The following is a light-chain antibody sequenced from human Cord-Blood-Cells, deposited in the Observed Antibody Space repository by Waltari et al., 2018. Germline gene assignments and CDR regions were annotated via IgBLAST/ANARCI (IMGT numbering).Light chain of an antibody. CDR3: CSYAGSSTFVV. J-gene: IGLJ2*01. V-gene: IGLV2-23*02. CDR1: SSAVGSYNL. Sequence: SALTQPASVSGSPGQSTTISCTGTSSAVGSYNLVSRYQQHPGKAPKLMIYEVSKRPSGVSNRFSGSNSGNTASLTISGLQAEDEADYYCCSYAGSSTFVVFGGGTKLTVL. CDR2: EVS.